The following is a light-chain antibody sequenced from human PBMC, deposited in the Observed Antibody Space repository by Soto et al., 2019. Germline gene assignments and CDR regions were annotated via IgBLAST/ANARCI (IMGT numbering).Light chain of an antibody. Sequence: QSALTQPPSASGSPGQSVTISCTGTSSDVGGYNYVSWYQQHPGKAPKLMIYEVSKRPSGVPDRFSGSKSGNTASLTVSGLQAEDGADYYCSSYAGSNNFDVVFGGGTKLTVL. CDR3: SSYAGSNNFDVV. CDR1: SSDVGGYNY. J-gene: IGLJ2*01. V-gene: IGLV2-8*01. CDR2: EVS.